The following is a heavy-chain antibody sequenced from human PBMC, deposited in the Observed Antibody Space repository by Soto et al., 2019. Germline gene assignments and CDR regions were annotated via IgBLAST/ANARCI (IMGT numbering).Heavy chain of an antibody. CDR1: GFTFNSYS. J-gene: IGHJ6*02. CDR3: ARDGHRGYDMYV. V-gene: IGHV3-48*02. Sequence: EVQLVESGGGLVQPGGSLRLSCVGSGFTFNSYSMNWVRHAPGKGLEWVSYISFDGGRILYADSVNGRFTISRDDAKNSLYRQMNRLRDDDTAVFYCARDGHRGYDMYVWGQGTTVTVSS. CDR2: ISFDGGRI.